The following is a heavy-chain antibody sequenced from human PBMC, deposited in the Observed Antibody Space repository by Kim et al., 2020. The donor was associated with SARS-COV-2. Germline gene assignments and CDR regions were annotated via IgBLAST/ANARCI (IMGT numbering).Heavy chain of an antibody. CDR3: ASYGSSWYRDPFDP. V-gene: IGHV4-4*02. Sequence: SETLSLTCAVSGGSISSSNWWSWVRQPPGKGLEWIGEIYHSGSTNYNPSLKSRVTISVDKSKNQFSLKLSSVTAADTAVYYCASYGSSWYRDPFDPWGQGTLVTVSS. J-gene: IGHJ5*02. CDR1: GGSISSSNW. CDR2: IYHSGST. D-gene: IGHD6-13*01.